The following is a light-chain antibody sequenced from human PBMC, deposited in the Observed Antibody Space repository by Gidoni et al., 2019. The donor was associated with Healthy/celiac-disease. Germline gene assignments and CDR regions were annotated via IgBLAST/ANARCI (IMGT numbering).Light chain of an antibody. J-gene: IGKJ2*01. CDR1: QSVSSCY. Sequence: IVLTQSPGTLSLSPGERATLSCRASQSVSSCYLAWYQQKPGQAPRLLIYGASSRATGLPDRFSGSGSGTDFTLTISRLEPEDFAVYYCQQYGSSPYTFGQGTKLEIK. CDR2: GAS. V-gene: IGKV3-20*01. CDR3: QQYGSSPYT.